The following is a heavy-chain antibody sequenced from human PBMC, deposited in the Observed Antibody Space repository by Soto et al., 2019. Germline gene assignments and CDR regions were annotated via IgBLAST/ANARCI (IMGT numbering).Heavy chain of an antibody. D-gene: IGHD6-19*01. V-gene: IGHV1-3*01. CDR3: VVGYSSGWYVFDY. J-gene: IGHJ4*02. CDR1: GYTFTSYA. Sequence: GASVEVSCKASGYTFTSYAMHWVRQAPGQRLEWMGWINAGNGNTKYSQKFQGRVTITRDTSASTAYMELSSLRSEDTAAYYCVVGYSSGWYVFDYWGQGTLVTVSS. CDR2: INAGNGNT.